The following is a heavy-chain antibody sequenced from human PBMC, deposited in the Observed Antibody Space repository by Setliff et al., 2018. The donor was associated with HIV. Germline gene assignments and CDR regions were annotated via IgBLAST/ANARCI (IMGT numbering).Heavy chain of an antibody. CDR1: AFTFNIYA. Sequence: ASVKVSCKSSAFTFNIYAIHWVRQAPGQGLERMGYIDANTGIPTYAQALSGRFVFSLDTSVTTAYLQISSLTAEDTAVYYCARDFLGDPDWSLDYWGQGTLVTVSS. CDR3: ARDFLGDPDWSLDY. CDR2: IDANTGIP. V-gene: IGHV7-4-1*02. J-gene: IGHJ4*02. D-gene: IGHD3-9*01.